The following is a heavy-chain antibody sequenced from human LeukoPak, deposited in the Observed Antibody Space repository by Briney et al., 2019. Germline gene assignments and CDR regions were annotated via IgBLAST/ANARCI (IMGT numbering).Heavy chain of an antibody. V-gene: IGHV4-34*01. CDR2: INHSGST. CDR1: GGSFSGYY. Sequence: SETLSLTCAVYGGSFSGYYWSWIRQPPGKGLEWIGEINHSGSTNYNPSLKSRVTISVHTSKNQFSLKLSSVTAADTAVYYCARVRYYDFWSGYYFDPWGQGTLVTVSS. CDR3: ARVRYYDFWSGYYFDP. D-gene: IGHD3-3*01. J-gene: IGHJ5*02.